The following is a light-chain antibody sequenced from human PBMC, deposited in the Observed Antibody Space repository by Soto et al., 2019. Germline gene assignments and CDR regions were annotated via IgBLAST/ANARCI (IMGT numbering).Light chain of an antibody. Sequence: QSVLTQPASVSGSPGQSITISCTGTNSDVGGYNYVSWYQQYPGKAPKLMIYDVSNRPSGVSNRFSGSKSGNTASLTISGLQAEDEADYYCSSYTSSSTYVFGTGTKVTVL. CDR3: SSYTSSSTYV. CDR2: DVS. CDR1: NSDVGGYNY. V-gene: IGLV2-14*01. J-gene: IGLJ1*01.